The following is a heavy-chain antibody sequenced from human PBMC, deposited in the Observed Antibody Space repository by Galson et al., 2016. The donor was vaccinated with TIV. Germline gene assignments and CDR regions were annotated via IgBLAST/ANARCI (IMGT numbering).Heavy chain of an antibody. CDR1: GDSFSSYT. J-gene: IGHJ4*02. CDR3: ARGGQLNWDYSPFDY. D-gene: IGHD1-7*01. Sequence: SCKASGDSFSSYTINWVRQAPGQGLEWMGGIVPIVGSISKAQRLQGRVTMTRDTSIDTAYMELSRLRSDDTAVYYCARGGQLNWDYSPFDYWGQGTLVTVSS. CDR2: IVPIVGS. V-gene: IGHV1-2*02.